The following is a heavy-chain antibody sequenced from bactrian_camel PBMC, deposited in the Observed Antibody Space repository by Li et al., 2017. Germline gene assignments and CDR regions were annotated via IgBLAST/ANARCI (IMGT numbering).Heavy chain of an antibody. CDR1: GFTFSDYG. CDR2: IATGSGNT. D-gene: IGHD6*01. V-gene: IGHV3S40*01. Sequence: DVQLVESGGGSVQPGGSLRLSCGASGFTFSDYGMSWVRQAPGKEREGVARIATGSGNTYYQDSVKGRFTASRDNAKNTMSLQMNSLKPEDTGIYYCVRSFRYGGEVGQGTQVTVS. J-gene: IGHJ4*01.